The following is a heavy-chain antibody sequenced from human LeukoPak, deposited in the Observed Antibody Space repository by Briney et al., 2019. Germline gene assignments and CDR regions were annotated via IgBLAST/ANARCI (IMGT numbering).Heavy chain of an antibody. D-gene: IGHD4-23*01. Sequence: SETLSLTCAVYGGSFSGYYWSWIRQPPGKGLEWIGEINHSGRNNYHPSLKRRVTISVDTSKNQFSLKLSSVTAADTAVYYCARVTTVAPEAFDIWGQGTMVTVS. V-gene: IGHV4-34*01. CDR3: ARVTTVAPEAFDI. CDR1: GGSFSGYY. CDR2: INHSGRN. J-gene: IGHJ3*02.